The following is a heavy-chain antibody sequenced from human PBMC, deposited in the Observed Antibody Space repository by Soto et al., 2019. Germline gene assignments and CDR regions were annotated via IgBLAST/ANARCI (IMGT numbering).Heavy chain of an antibody. CDR3: ARVWGGAFDF. CDR2: IYYSGST. CDR1: GGSISSYY. D-gene: IGHD3-10*01. V-gene: IGHV4-59*01. J-gene: IGHJ3*01. Sequence: SETLSLTCTVSGGSISSYYWSWIRQPPGKGLEWIGYIYYSGSTKYNPSLKSRVTISVDTSKNRFSLRLSPVTAADTAVYYCARVWGGAFDFWGQGTMVTVSS.